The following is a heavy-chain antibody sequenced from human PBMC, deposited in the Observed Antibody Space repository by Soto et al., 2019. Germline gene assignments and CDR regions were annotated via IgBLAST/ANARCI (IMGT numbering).Heavy chain of an antibody. CDR1: EFTFSTYT. CDR2: ISSSSSYK. V-gene: IGHV3-21*02. D-gene: IGHD2-21*01. Sequence: EVQVMESGGGLVQPGGSLRLSCAASEFTFSTYTMNWFRQAPGKGLEWVSSISSSSSYKYYGDSVKGRFTISRDNAKNSLFLQMSNLRVEDTAVYYCARDTRNCAGETCYPPRAFDVWGQGTVVTVSS. CDR3: ARDTRNCAGETCYPPRAFDV. J-gene: IGHJ3*01.